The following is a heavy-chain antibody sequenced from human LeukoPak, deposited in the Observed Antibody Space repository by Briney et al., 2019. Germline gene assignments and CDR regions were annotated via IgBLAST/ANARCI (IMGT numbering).Heavy chain of an antibody. V-gene: IGHV3-48*04. CDR3: ARGYYYDGRGY. Sequence: GGSLRLSRAASGFTFSSYSMNWVRQAPGKGLEWVSYISSSSSTIYYADSVKGRFTISRDNAKNSLYLQMNSLRAEDTALYYCARGYYYDGRGYWGQGTLVTVSS. J-gene: IGHJ4*02. CDR2: ISSSSSTI. CDR1: GFTFSSYS. D-gene: IGHD3-22*01.